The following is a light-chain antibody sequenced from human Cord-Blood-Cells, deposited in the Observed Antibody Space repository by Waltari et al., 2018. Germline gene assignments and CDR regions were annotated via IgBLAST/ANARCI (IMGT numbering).Light chain of an antibody. J-gene: IGLJ3*02. V-gene: IGLV2-23*01. CDR2: ECS. Sequence: QSALTQPASVSGSPGQSITISCTGTSSDVGSYNLVSWYQQHPGKAPTLMIYECSKRPSGVSKRFSGSKSGNTASLTISGLQAEDEADYYCCSYAGSSTWVFGGGTKLTVL. CDR1: SSDVGSYNL. CDR3: CSYAGSSTWV.